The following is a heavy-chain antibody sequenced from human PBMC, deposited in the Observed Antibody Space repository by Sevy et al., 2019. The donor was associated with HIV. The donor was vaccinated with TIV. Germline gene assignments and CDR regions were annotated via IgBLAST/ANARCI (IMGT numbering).Heavy chain of an antibody. V-gene: IGHV3-33*06. J-gene: IGHJ4*02. D-gene: IGHD1-26*01. CDR1: GFTFSTYG. CDR2: MWFDGSNT. CDR3: AKDRIEGARKLDY. Sequence: GGSLRLSCAASGFTFSTYGMHWVRQAPGKGLEWVAVMWFDGSNTYYADSVKGRFTISRDNSKNTLYIQMNSLRAEDTAVYYCAKDRIEGARKLDYWGQGTLVTVSS.